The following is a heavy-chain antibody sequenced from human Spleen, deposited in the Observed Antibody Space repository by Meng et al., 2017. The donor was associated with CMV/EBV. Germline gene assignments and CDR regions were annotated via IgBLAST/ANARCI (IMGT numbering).Heavy chain of an antibody. D-gene: IGHD3-10*01. Sequence: TCAVSGGSISSSNWWSWVRQPPGKGLEWMGEIYHSGITNHNPSLKSRVTISVDKSKNQFSLKLSSVTAADTAAYYCASSSGELFYFDYWGQGTLVTVSS. CDR3: ASSSGELFYFDY. V-gene: IGHV4-4*02. J-gene: IGHJ4*02. CDR2: IYHSGIT. CDR1: GGSISSSNW.